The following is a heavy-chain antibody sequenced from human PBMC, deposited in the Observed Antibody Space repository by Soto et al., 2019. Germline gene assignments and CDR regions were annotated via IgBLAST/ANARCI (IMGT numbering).Heavy chain of an antibody. D-gene: IGHD2-15*01. J-gene: IGHJ6*02. Sequence: GSVKVSCKASGYTFTSYGISWVRQAPGQGLGWMGWISAYNGNTKYAQKLQGRVTMTTDRATSTAYMELRSLRSDDTAVYYCGRGSNCSGGSCYSSRGHYYYYGMDVWGQGTTVTVSS. V-gene: IGHV1-18*01. CDR3: GRGSNCSGGSCYSSRGHYYYYGMDV. CDR1: GYTFTSYG. CDR2: ISAYNGNT.